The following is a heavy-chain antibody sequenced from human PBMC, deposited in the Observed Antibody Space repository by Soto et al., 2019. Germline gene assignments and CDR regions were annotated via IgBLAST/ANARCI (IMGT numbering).Heavy chain of an antibody. Sequence: EVQLVESGGGLVKPGGSLRLSCAASGFTFSSYSMNWVRQAPGKGLEWVSSISSSSSYIYYADSVKGRFTISRDNAKNPLYLQMNSLRAADTAVYDCARVGSDYYGSAVGRAEVSDYWGQGTLVTVSS. CDR3: ARVGSDYYGSAVGRAEVSDY. CDR2: ISSSSSYI. V-gene: IGHV3-21*01. D-gene: IGHD3-10*01. CDR1: GFTFSSYS. J-gene: IGHJ4*02.